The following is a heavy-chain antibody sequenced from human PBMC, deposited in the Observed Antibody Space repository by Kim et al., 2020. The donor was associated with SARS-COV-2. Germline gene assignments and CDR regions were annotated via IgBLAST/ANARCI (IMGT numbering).Heavy chain of an antibody. CDR2: INTNTGNP. V-gene: IGHV7-4-1*02. Sequence: ASVKVSCKASGYTFTSYAMNWVRQAPGQGLEWMGWINTNTGNPTYAQGFTGRFVFSLDTSVSTAYLQISSLKAEDTAVYYCASNLEGNIAAAGIYFQHWGQGTLVTVSS. CDR3: ASNLEGNIAAAGIYFQH. J-gene: IGHJ1*01. CDR1: GYTFTSYA. D-gene: IGHD6-13*01.